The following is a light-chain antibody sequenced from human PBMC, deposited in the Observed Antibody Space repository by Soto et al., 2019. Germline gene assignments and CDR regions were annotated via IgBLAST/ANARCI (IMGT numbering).Light chain of an antibody. CDR2: GAS. CDR1: QSVSSN. CDR3: QQYNNWPRRT. J-gene: IGKJ1*01. V-gene: IGKV3-15*01. Sequence: EIVMTQSPATLSVSPGERATLSCRASQSVSSNLAWYQQKPGQAPRLLIYGASTRATGIPARFSGSRSGTEFTLTISRLQSEDFAVYYCQQYNNWPRRTFGQGTRWIS.